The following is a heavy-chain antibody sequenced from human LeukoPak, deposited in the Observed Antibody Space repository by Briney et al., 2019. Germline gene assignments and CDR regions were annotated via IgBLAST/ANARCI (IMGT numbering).Heavy chain of an antibody. CDR2: IYHSGST. D-gene: IGHD4-11*01. CDR1: GYSISSGYY. CDR3: AREQYYFDY. V-gene: IGHV4-38-2*02. Sequence: PSETLSLTCVVSGYSISSGYYWGWIRQPPGKGLEWIGSIYHSGSTYYNPSLKSRVTISVDTSKNQFSLKLSSVTAADTAVYYCAREQYYFDYWGQGTLVTVSS. J-gene: IGHJ4*02.